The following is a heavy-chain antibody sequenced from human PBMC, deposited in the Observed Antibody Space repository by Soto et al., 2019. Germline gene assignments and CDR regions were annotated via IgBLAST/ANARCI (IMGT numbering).Heavy chain of an antibody. CDR2: INPYNGNT. V-gene: IGHV1-18*01. Sequence: QVPLVQSGAEVKKPGASVKVSCKASGYTFTSYGISWVRQAPGQGLEWMGWINPYNGNTNYAQKLQGRVTMTTDTPTNTAYMELRSLRSDATAVYYCARDWFGIDYWGQGPLVTVSS. D-gene: IGHD3-16*01. CDR3: ARDWFGIDY. J-gene: IGHJ4*02. CDR1: GYTFTSYG.